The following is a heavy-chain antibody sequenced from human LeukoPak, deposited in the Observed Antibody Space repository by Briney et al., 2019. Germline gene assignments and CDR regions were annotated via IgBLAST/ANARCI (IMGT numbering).Heavy chain of an antibody. D-gene: IGHD3-9*01. J-gene: IGHJ4*02. V-gene: IGHV1-2*02. CDR1: GYTFTGYY. CDR2: INANSGGT. Sequence: ASVKVSSKASGYTFTGYYMHWVRQAPGQGLEWMGWINANSGGTNYAQKFQGRVTMTRDTSISTAYMELSRLRSDDTAVYYCARSSRYDIWTGYPYWGQGTLVTVSP. CDR3: ARSSRYDIWTGYPY.